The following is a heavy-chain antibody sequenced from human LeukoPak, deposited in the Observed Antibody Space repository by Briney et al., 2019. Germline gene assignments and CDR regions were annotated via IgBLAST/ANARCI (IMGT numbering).Heavy chain of an antibody. CDR1: SDSFSYYY. D-gene: IGHD3-22*01. CDR3: ASSITMIAPES. J-gene: IGHJ3*01. Sequence: SETLSLTCTVSSDSFSYYYWNWIRQPAGKGLEWIGRIHSSGSTSYNPSLQSRITMSIDTSKNQFSLKLSSVTAADTAVYYCASSITMIAPESWGQGTLVTVSS. CDR2: IHSSGST. V-gene: IGHV4-4*07.